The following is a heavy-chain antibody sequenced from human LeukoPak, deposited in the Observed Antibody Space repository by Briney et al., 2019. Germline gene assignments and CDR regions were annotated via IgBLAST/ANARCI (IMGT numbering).Heavy chain of an antibody. V-gene: IGHV4-34*01. CDR1: GGSFSGYY. CDR3: ARLRRWYFWFDP. CDR2: INHSGST. Sequence: SETLSLTCAVYGGSFSGYYWSWIRQPPGKGLEWIGEINHSGSTNYNPSLKSRVTISVDTSKNQFSLKLSSVTAADTAVYYCARLRRWYFWFDPWGQGTLVTVSS. J-gene: IGHJ5*02. D-gene: IGHD6-13*01.